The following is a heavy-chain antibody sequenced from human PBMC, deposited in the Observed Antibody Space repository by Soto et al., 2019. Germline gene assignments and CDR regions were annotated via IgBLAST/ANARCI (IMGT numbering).Heavy chain of an antibody. D-gene: IGHD3-3*01. CDR3: AHRVLRTVFGLVTTTAIYFDF. CDR2: IYWDDDK. Sequence: QVKPRQTLTLTCTFSGFSLTTSGVGVGWIRQSPGRAPEWLALIYWDDDKRYSPSLKSRLTITKDASKNQVVLTMADLDPADTATYYCAHRVLRTVFGLVTTTAIYFDFWGQGTPVAVSS. J-gene: IGHJ4*02. V-gene: IGHV2-5*02. CDR1: GFSLTTSGVG.